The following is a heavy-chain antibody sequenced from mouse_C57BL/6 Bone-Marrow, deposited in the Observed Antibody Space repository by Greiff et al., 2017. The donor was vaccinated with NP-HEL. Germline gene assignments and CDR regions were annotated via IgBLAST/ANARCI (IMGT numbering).Heavy chain of an antibody. CDR2: IDPETGGT. CDR3: TRSHYYGSSYFWFAY. Sequence: VQVVESGAELVRPGASVTLSCKASGYTFTDYEMHWVKQTPVHGLEWIGAIDPETGGTAYNQKFKGKAILTADKSSSTAYMELRSLTSEDSAVYYCTRSHYYGSSYFWFAYWGQGTLVTVSA. CDR1: GYTFTDYE. J-gene: IGHJ3*01. D-gene: IGHD1-1*01. V-gene: IGHV1-15*01.